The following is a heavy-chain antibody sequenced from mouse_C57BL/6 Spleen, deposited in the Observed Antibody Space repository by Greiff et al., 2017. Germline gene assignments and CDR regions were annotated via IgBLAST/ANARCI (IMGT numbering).Heavy chain of an antibody. V-gene: IGHV1-15*01. Sequence: QVQLQQSGAELVRPGASVTLSCKASGYTFTDYEMHWVKQTPVHGLEWIGAIDPETGGTDYNQKFKGKARLTADKSSSTAYMELRSPTSEDSAVYYCTGSRPLLDYWGQGTSVTVSS. CDR2: IDPETGGT. CDR3: TGSRPLLDY. J-gene: IGHJ4*01. CDR1: GYTFTDYE. D-gene: IGHD1-1*01.